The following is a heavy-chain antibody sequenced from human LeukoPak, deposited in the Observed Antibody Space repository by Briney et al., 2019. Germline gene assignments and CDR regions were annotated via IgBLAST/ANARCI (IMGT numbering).Heavy chain of an antibody. CDR1: GFTSSSYG. CDR3: AKANFFYGDSTYYFDY. CDR2: ISYDGSNK. D-gene: IGHD4-17*01. Sequence: GRSLRLSCAASGFTSSSYGMHWVRQAPGKGLEWVAVISYDGSNKYYADSVKGRFTISRDNSKNTLYLQMNSLRAEDTAVYYCAKANFFYGDSTYYFDYWGQGTLVTVSS. J-gene: IGHJ4*02. V-gene: IGHV3-30*18.